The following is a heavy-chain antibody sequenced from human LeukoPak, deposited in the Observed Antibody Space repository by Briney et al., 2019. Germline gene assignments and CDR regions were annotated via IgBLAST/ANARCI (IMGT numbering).Heavy chain of an antibody. CDR3: ARDPAFDY. Sequence: KPSETLSLTCTVSGGSISSSSYYWGWIRQPPGKGLEWIGSIYYSGSTYYNPSLKSRVTISVDTSKNQFSLKLSSVTAADTAVYYCARDPAFDYWGQGTLVTVSS. CDR2: IYYSGST. J-gene: IGHJ4*02. CDR1: GGSISSSSYY. V-gene: IGHV4-39*01.